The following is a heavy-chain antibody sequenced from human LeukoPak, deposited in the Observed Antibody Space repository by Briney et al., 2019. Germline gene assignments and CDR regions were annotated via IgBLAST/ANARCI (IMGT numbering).Heavy chain of an antibody. CDR2: ISAYSGNT. D-gene: IGHD3-22*01. CDR1: GYTFTSYG. CDR3: ARESRYYYDSSGYLYYFDY. Sequence: GASVKVSCKASGYTFTSYGISWVRQAPGQGLEWMGWISAYSGNTNYAQKLQGRVTMTTDTSTSTAYMELRSLRSDDTAVYYCARESRYYYDSSGYLYYFDYWGQGTLVTVSS. J-gene: IGHJ4*02. V-gene: IGHV1-18*01.